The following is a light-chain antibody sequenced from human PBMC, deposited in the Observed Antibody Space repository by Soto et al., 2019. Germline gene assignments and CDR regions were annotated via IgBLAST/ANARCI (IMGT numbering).Light chain of an antibody. Sequence: DIQMTQSPSSLSASVGDRVTITCRASQGISSWLAWYQQKPGKAPKRLIYAASSLQSGVPSRFSGSGSGTEFTLTISSLQTEDSATYYGLQHNTYPPWTFGQGTKVDIK. CDR2: AAS. CDR1: QGISSW. CDR3: LQHNTYPPWT. V-gene: IGKV1-17*03. J-gene: IGKJ1*01.